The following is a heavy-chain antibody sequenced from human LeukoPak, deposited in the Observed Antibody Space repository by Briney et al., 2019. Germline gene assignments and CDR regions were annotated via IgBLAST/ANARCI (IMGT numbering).Heavy chain of an antibody. J-gene: IGHJ6*02. CDR1: GGSISSYY. CDR3: ATSTTVTTARYYGMDV. CDR2: IYYSGST. V-gene: IGHV4-59*01. Sequence: PSETLSLTCTVSGGSISSYYWSWIRQPPGKGLEWIGCIYYSGSTNYNPSLKSRVTISVDTSKNQFSLKLSSVTAADTAVYYCATSTTVTTARYYGMDVWGQGTTVTVSS. D-gene: IGHD4-17*01.